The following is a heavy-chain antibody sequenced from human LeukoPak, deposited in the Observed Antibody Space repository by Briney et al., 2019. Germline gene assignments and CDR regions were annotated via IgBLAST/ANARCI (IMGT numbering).Heavy chain of an antibody. D-gene: IGHD1-1*01. Sequence: SETLSLTCTVSGGSINYYYWMWIRQPPGKGLEWIGYIYYGGGTHYNPSLKSRVTMLVDTSKNQFSLKLTAVTAADTAVYYCAREAGTTLDYWGQGTLVTVSS. CDR3: AREAGTTLDY. CDR1: GGSINYYY. J-gene: IGHJ4*02. V-gene: IGHV4-59*01. CDR2: IYYGGGT.